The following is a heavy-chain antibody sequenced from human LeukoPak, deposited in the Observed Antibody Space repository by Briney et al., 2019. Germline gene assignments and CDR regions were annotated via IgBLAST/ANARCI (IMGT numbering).Heavy chain of an antibody. CDR2: ISYDVSNK. Sequence: PGGSLRLSCAASGFTFSSYAMHWVRQAPGKGLEWVAVISYDVSNKYYADSVKGRFTISRDNSKNTLYLQMNSLRAEDTAVYYCARSSYDFWSGYLGPYFDYWGQGTLVTVSS. CDR3: ARSSYDFWSGYLGPYFDY. D-gene: IGHD3-3*01. CDR1: GFTFSSYA. V-gene: IGHV3-30*14. J-gene: IGHJ4*02.